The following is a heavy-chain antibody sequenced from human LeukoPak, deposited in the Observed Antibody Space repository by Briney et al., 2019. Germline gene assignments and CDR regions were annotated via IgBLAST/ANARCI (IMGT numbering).Heavy chain of an antibody. V-gene: IGHV4-59*01. CDR1: GGSFSGYY. J-gene: IGHJ4*02. CDR3: ARESQQSLDY. D-gene: IGHD6-13*01. CDR2: IYYSGST. Sequence: SETLSLTCAVYGGSFSGYYWSWIRQPPGKGLEWIGYIYYSGSTNYNPSLKSRVTISVDTSKNQFSLKLSSVTAADTAVYYCARESQQSLDYWGQGTLVTVSS.